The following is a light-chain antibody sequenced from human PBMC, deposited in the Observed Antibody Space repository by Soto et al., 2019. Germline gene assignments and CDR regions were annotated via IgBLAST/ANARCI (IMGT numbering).Light chain of an antibody. V-gene: IGLV2-14*01. Sequence: QSALTQPASVSGSPGQSITVSCTGTSSDVGGYNYVSWYQQHPGKAPKLMIYEVSYRPSGVSNRFSGSKSGNTASLTISGLQAEDEADYYCCSYAGDYMFVFGTGTKLTVL. CDR2: EVS. J-gene: IGLJ1*01. CDR3: CSYAGDYMFV. CDR1: SSDVGGYNY.